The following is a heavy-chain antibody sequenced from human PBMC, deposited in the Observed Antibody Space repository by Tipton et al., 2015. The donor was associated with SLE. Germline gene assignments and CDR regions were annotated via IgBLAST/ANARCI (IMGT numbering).Heavy chain of an antibody. CDR1: GFTVSGSY. J-gene: IGHJ4*02. CDR2: IYTGGDT. D-gene: IGHD6-6*01. V-gene: IGHV3-66*02. Sequence: SLRLSCAGYGFTVSGSYMSWVRQAPGKGLEWVSVIYTGGDTYFADSVKGRFTISRDNSKNSLYLQMNSLRPEDTAVYYCARGDVGYSNSRAFYFDYWGRGTLVTVSS. CDR3: ARGDVGYSNSRAFYFDY.